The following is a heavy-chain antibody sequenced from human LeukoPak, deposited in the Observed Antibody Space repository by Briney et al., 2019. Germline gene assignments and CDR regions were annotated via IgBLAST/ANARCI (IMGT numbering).Heavy chain of an antibody. Sequence: PGGSLRLSCAASGFTFSSYWMHWVRQAPGKGLVWVSRINSDGSSTSYADSVKGRFTISRDNAKNTLYLQMNSLRAEGTAVYYCASARSSVAGHGNGYWGQGTLVTVSS. CDR3: ASARSSVAGHGNGY. D-gene: IGHD6-19*01. CDR2: INSDGSST. J-gene: IGHJ4*02. V-gene: IGHV3-74*01. CDR1: GFTFSSYW.